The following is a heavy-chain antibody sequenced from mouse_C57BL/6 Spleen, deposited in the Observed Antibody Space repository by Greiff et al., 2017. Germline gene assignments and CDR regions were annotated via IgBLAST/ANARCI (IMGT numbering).Heavy chain of an antibody. CDR1: GYTFTDYY. V-gene: IGHV1-26*01. CDR2: INPNNGGT. Sequence: EVQLQQSGPELVKPGASVKISCKASGYTFTDYYMNWVKQSHGKSLEWIGDINPNNGGTSYNQKFKGKATLTVDKSSSTAYMELRSLTSEDSAVYYCAIYYETWFAYWGQGTLVTVSA. CDR3: AIYYETWFAY. D-gene: IGHD2-4*01. J-gene: IGHJ3*01.